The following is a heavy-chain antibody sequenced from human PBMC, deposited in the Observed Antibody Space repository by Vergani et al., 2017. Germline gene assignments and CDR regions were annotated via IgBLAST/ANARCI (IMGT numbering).Heavy chain of an antibody. CDR2: IYYSGST. CDR3: ARDRVGYSSSWYIEVGWYFDL. Sequence: QVQLQESGPGLVKPSETLSLTCTVSGGSISSYYWSCIRQPPGKGLEWIGYIYYSGSTNYNPSLKSRVTISVHTSKNQFSLKLSSVTAADTAVYYCARDRVGYSSSWYIEVGWYFDLWGRGTLVTVSS. V-gene: IGHV4-59*01. J-gene: IGHJ2*01. D-gene: IGHD6-13*01. CDR1: GGSISSYY.